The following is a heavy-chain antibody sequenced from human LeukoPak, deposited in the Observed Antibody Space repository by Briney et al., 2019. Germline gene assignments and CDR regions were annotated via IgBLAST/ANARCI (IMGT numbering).Heavy chain of an antibody. D-gene: IGHD2-8*01. CDR3: TTTYYTRRYLYSVDY. Sequence: GGSLRLSCAASGFTFSNAWMSWVRQAPGKGLEWVGRITGKTEGGTTEYVAPVKGRFTVSRDDSKNTLYLQMNSLKTEDTAVYYCTTTYYTRRYLYSVDYWGQGTLVTVSS. V-gene: IGHV3-15*01. J-gene: IGHJ4*02. CDR2: ITGKTEGGTT. CDR1: GFTFSNAW.